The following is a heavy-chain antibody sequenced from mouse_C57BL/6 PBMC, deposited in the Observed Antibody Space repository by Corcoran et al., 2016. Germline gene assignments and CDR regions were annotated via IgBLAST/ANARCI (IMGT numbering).Heavy chain of an antibody. CDR1: GYTFTTYG. CDR3: ARESYDGYYEAWFAY. Sequence: QIQLVQSGPELKKPGETVKISCKASGYTFTTYGMSWVKQAPGKGLKWMGWINTYSGVPTYADDFKGRFAFSLETSASTACLQINNLKNEDTATYFCARESYDGYYEAWFAYWGQGTLVTVSA. J-gene: IGHJ3*01. D-gene: IGHD2-3*01. CDR2: INTYSGVP. V-gene: IGHV9-3*01.